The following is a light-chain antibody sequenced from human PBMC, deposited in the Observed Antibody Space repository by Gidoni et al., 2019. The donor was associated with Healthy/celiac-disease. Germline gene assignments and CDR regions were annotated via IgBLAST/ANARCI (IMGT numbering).Light chain of an antibody. Sequence: DIVLTQSPATLSLSPGERATLACRASQSVSSYLAWYQQKPGQAPRLLIYDASNRATGIPARFSGRVSGTDFTLTISSLEPEDFAVYCCQQRSNWPTTFGQGTKVEIK. CDR1: QSVSSY. CDR2: DAS. V-gene: IGKV3-11*01. J-gene: IGKJ1*01. CDR3: QQRSNWPTT.